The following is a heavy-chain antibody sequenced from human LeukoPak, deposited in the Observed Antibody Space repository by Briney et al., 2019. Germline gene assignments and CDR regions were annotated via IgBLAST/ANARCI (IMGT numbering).Heavy chain of an antibody. V-gene: IGHV4-30-2*01. CDR1: GGSISSGGYS. CDR3: ARDRGGRSSGFLDY. Sequence: PSQTLSLTCAVSGGSISSGGYSWSWIRQPPGKGLEWIGYIYHSGSTNYNPSLKSRVTISVDTSKNQFSLKLSSVTAADTAVYYCARDRGGRSSGFLDYWGQGTLVTVSS. D-gene: IGHD6-19*01. J-gene: IGHJ4*02. CDR2: IYHSGST.